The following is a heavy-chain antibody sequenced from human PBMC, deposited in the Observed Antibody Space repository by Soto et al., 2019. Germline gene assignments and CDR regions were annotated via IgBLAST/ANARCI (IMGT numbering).Heavy chain of an antibody. J-gene: IGHJ4*02. Sequence: GGSLRLSFAASGFTFSSYAMSWVRQAPGKGLEWVSAISGSGGSTYYADSVKGRFTISRDNSKNTLYLQMNSLRAEDTAVYYCAKDRGVPYSSSWYNWDYWGQGTLVTVSS. CDR1: GFTFSSYA. D-gene: IGHD6-13*01. CDR3: AKDRGVPYSSSWYNWDY. V-gene: IGHV3-23*01. CDR2: ISGSGGST.